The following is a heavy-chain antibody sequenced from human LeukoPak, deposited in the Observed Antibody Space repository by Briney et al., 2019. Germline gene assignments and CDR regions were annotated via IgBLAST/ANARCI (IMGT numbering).Heavy chain of an antibody. D-gene: IGHD2-15*01. CDR2: INHSGST. CDR3: APRPFGYCSGGSCYPRGWFDP. V-gene: IGHV4-34*01. J-gene: IGHJ5*02. Sequence: PSETLSLTCAVYGVSFSGYYWSWIRQPPGKGLEWIGEINHSGSTNYNPSLKSRVTISVDTSKNQFSLKLSSVTAADTAVYYCAPRPFGYCSGGSCYPRGWFDPWGQGTLVTVSS. CDR1: GVSFSGYY.